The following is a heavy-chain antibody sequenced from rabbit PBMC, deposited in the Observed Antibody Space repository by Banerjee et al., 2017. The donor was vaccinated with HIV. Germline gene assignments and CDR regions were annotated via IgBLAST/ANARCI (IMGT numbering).Heavy chain of an antibody. CDR2: IDNGDGST. CDR3: ARDGGSSVYTQYYFNL. J-gene: IGHJ4*01. CDR1: GFDFSNSA. Sequence: QEQLVESGGGLVQPEGSLTLTCKASGFDFSNSAICWVRQAPGKRPEWIACIDNGDGSTYYANWVNGRFTITRNTSLNTVTLQMTSLTAADTATYFCARDGGSSVYTQYYFNLWGPGTLVTVS. D-gene: IGHD8-1*01. V-gene: IGHV1S47*01.